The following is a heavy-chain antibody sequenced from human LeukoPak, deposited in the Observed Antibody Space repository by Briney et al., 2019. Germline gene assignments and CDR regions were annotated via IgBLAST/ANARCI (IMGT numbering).Heavy chain of an antibody. J-gene: IGHJ4*02. CDR2: IYSGGST. CDR3: ARQPIIDY. CDR1: GFTVSSNY. V-gene: IGHV3-66*04. Sequence: GGSLRLSCTVSGFTVSSNYMSWVRQAPGKGLEWVSVIYSGGSTYYADSVKGRFTISRDNAKNSLYLQMNSLRAEDTAVYYCARQPIIDYCGQGSLVTVSS.